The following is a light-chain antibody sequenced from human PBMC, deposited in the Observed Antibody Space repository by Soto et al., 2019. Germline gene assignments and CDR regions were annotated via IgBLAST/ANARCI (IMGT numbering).Light chain of an antibody. J-gene: IGKJ5*01. Sequence: EIVLTQSPATLSSFPGDRVTLSCRASQYINTRLAWYQHRPGQAPRLLIYDTSNRATGIPARFSGSGSGTDFTLTISSLEPADFGVYYCQQRHNWPITFGQGTRLEIK. CDR3: QQRHNWPIT. CDR2: DTS. V-gene: IGKV3-11*01. CDR1: QYINTR.